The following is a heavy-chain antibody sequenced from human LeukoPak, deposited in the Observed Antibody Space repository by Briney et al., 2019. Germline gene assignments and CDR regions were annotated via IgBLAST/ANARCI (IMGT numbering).Heavy chain of an antibody. D-gene: IGHD3/OR15-3a*01. J-gene: IGHJ5*02. V-gene: IGHV3-66*03. CDR3: ARDRAATQDWVEFDP. Sequence: GGSLRLSCAVSGFSVSNYYMNWVRHAPGKGLEWVSLIRGSGETFYADSVKARFTISRVYSKNTVYLQMSSLRVEETAEYFCARDRAATQDWVEFDPWGQGTLVTVSS. CDR1: GFSVSNYY. CDR2: IRGSGET.